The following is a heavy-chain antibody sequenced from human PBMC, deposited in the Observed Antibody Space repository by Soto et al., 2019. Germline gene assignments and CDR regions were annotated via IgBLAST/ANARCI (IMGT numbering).Heavy chain of an antibody. CDR3: ARDTDFWSGYHHQFDY. CDR1: VYTFTGYY. D-gene: IGHD3-3*01. J-gene: IGHJ4*02. Sequence: GASVKVSCKASVYTFTGYYMHWVRQAPGQGLEWMGWINPNSGGTNYAQKFQGRVTMTRDTSISTAYMELSRLRSDDTAVYYCARDTDFWSGYHHQFDYWGQGTLVTVSS. CDR2: INPNSGGT. V-gene: IGHV1-2*02.